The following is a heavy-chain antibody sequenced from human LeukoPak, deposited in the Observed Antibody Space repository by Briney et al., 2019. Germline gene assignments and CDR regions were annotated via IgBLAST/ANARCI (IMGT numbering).Heavy chain of an antibody. CDR1: GGSITTNY. J-gene: IGHJ4*02. CDR3: ARAGSEAASPIDY. Sequence: SETLSLTCTVSGGSITTNYWSWIRQPPGKGLEWIGYISHIDSTNDNPSLKGRVTISKDTSKNQFSLKVTSVTPADTAVYYCARAGSEAASPIDYWGQGTLVIISS. V-gene: IGHV4-59*01. CDR2: ISHIDST.